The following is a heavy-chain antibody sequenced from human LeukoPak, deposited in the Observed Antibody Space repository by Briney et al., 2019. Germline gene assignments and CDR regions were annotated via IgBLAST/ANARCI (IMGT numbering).Heavy chain of an antibody. Sequence: ASVKVSCKASGGTFSSYAISWVRQAPGQGLEWMGRIIPILGIANYAQKFQGRVTITADKSTSTAYMELSSLRSEDTAVYYCARDFIGDQLLSGHFDYWGQGTLVTVSS. CDR1: GGTFSSYA. CDR3: ARDFIGDQLLSGHFDY. D-gene: IGHD2-2*01. V-gene: IGHV1-69*04. J-gene: IGHJ4*02. CDR2: IIPILGIA.